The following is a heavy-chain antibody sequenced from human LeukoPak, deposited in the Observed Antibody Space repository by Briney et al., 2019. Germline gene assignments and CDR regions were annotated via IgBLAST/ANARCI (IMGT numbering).Heavy chain of an antibody. Sequence: GGSLRLSCAASGFTFSGYAMSWVRQAPGKGLEWVSAISGSGGSTYYADSVKGRFTISRDNAKNSLYLRMNSLRAEDTAVYYCARGLAERYGSDYYFDYWGQGTLVTVSS. CDR1: GFTFSGYA. V-gene: IGHV3-23*01. CDR2: ISGSGGST. CDR3: ARGLAERYGSDYYFDY. J-gene: IGHJ4*02. D-gene: IGHD3-10*01.